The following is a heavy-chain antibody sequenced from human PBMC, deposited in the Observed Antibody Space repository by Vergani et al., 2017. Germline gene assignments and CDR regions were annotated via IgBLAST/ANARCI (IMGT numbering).Heavy chain of an antibody. V-gene: IGHV4-61*02. CDR1: GGSISSGSYY. D-gene: IGHD3-16*01. CDR2: IYTSGST. CDR3: ARDWGGYFQH. J-gene: IGHJ1*01. Sequence: QVQLQQWGAGLLKPSQTLSLTCTVSGGSISSGSYYWSWIRQPAGKGLEWIGRIYTSGSTNYNPSLKSRVTISVDTSKNQFSLKLSSVTAADTAVYYCARDWGGYFQHWGQGTLVTVSS.